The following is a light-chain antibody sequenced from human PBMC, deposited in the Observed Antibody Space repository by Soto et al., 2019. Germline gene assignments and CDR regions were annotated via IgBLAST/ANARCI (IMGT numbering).Light chain of an antibody. CDR1: SSDVGGYNY. CDR3: SSYTGSSTYV. J-gene: IGLJ1*01. CDR2: DVS. V-gene: IGLV2-14*01. Sequence: QSVLTQPASVSGSPGQSITISCTGTSSDVGGYNYVSWYQQHPGKAPKLMIYDVSNRPSGVSNRFSGSKSGNTASLTISGLQVEDEADYYCSSYTGSSTYVCGTGTKVTVL.